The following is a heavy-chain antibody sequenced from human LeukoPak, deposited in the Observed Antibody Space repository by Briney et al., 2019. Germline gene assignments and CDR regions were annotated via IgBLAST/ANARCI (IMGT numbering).Heavy chain of an antibody. Sequence: GGSLRLSCAASGFTFSSYAMSWVRQAPGKGLEWVSSISSSSSYIYYADSVKGRFTISRDNAKNSLYLQMNSLRAEDTAVYYCASSCGGDCYSDYWGQGTLVTVSS. J-gene: IGHJ4*02. V-gene: IGHV3-21*01. CDR1: GFTFSSYA. CDR3: ASSCGGDCYSDY. D-gene: IGHD2-21*01. CDR2: ISSSSSYI.